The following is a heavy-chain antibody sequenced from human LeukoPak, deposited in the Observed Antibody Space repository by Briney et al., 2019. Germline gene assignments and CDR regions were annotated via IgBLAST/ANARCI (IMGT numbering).Heavy chain of an antibody. CDR1: GGSISSGSYY. Sequence: SQTLSLTCTVSGGSISSGSYYWSWIRQPAGKGLEWIGRIYTSGSTNYNPSLKSRVTISVDTSKNQFSLKLNSVAAADTAVYYCARVTAGGYYNCWGQGTLVTVSS. D-gene: IGHD3-22*01. V-gene: IGHV4-61*02. J-gene: IGHJ4*02. CDR3: ARVTAGGYYNC. CDR2: IYTSGST.